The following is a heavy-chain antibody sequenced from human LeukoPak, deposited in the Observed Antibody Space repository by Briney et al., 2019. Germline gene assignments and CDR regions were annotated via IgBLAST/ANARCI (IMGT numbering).Heavy chain of an antibody. D-gene: IGHD1-26*01. Sequence: PSETLSLTCTVSGYSVRSAYYWVWIRQPPGKGLEWIASIHHSGSTYYNPSLKSRVTISEDTSKKQFSLKLNSVTAADTAVHYCATEPVGAAATDFWGQGTLVTVSS. CDR2: IHHSGST. CDR3: ATEPVGAAATDF. V-gene: IGHV4-38-2*02. J-gene: IGHJ4*02. CDR1: GYSVRSAYY.